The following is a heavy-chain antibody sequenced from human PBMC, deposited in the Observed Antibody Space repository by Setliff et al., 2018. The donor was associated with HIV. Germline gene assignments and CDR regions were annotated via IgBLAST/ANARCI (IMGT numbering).Heavy chain of an antibody. Sequence: SVKVSCKASGGTFSSYAISWVRQAPGQGLEWMGGIIPIFGTANYAQKFQGRVTITTDESTSTAYMELSSLRSEDTAVYYCARGPQGRYFDWLSTLQDRYYYYYMDVWGKGTTVTVSS. V-gene: IGHV1-69*05. J-gene: IGHJ6*03. D-gene: IGHD3-9*01. CDR2: IIPIFGTA. CDR3: ARGPQGRYFDWLSTLQDRYYYYYMDV. CDR1: GGTFSSYA.